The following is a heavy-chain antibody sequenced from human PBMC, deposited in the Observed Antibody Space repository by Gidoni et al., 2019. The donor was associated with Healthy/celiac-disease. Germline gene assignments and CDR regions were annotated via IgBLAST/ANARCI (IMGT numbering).Heavy chain of an antibody. CDR3: ARVGGSWYGPYYYYYGMDV. CDR2: TNHSGST. CDR1: GGSFSGYY. V-gene: IGHV4-34*01. D-gene: IGHD6-13*01. J-gene: IGHJ6*02. Sequence: QVQLQQWGAGLLKPSETLSLTCAVYGGSFSGYYWSWIRQPPGKGLEWIGETNHSGSTNYNPSLKSRVTISVDTSKNQFSLKLSSVTAADTAVYYCARVGGSWYGPYYYYYGMDVWGQGTTVTVSS.